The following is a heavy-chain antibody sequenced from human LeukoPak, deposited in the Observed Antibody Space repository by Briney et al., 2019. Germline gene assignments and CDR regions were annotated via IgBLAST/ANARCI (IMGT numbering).Heavy chain of an antibody. V-gene: IGHV4-39*07. D-gene: IGHD5-18*01. CDR1: GGSISSSSYY. CDR2: IYHSGST. Sequence: PSETLSLTCTVSGGSISSSSYYWGWIRQPPGKGLEWIGSIYHSGSTNYNPSLKSRVTISVDKSKNQFSLKLSSVTAADTAVYYCARVVYSYGYLLKWGQGTLVTVSS. CDR3: ARVVYSYGYLLK. J-gene: IGHJ4*02.